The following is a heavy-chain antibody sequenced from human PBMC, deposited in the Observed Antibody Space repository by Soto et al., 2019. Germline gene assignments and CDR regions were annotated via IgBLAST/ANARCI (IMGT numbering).Heavy chain of an antibody. CDR1: GGSVNGYY. V-gene: IGHV4-34*01. CDR2: INHRGGT. J-gene: IGHJ4*02. CDR3: ARGQRRGGSSGWSL. Sequence: PSETLSLTCAVYGGSVNGYYWSWIRQTPGKGLEWIGEINHRGGTNYKPSLKSRVTISVDTSKNQFSLNLNSVTAADTAVYYCARGQRRGGSSGWSLWGQGTLVTVSS. D-gene: IGHD6-19*01.